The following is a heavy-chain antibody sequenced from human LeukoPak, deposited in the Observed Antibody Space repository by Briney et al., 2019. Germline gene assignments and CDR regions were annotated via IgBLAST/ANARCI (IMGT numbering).Heavy chain of an antibody. CDR3: ARSRGVVIAGDAFDI. V-gene: IGHV3-66*01. CDR1: GFTVSSNY. Sequence: GGSLRLSCAVSGFTVSSNYMSCVRQAPGKGLEWVSFIYSGGSTYYADSVEGRFTISRDSSKNTLYLQINSLRAEDTAVYYCARSRGVVIAGDAFDIWGQGTMVTVSS. J-gene: IGHJ3*02. D-gene: IGHD2-21*01. CDR2: IYSGGST.